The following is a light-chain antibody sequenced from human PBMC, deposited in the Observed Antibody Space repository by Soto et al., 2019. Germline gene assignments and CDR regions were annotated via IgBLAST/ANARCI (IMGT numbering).Light chain of an antibody. J-gene: IGLJ1*01. CDR1: SSDVGSYNY. CDR3: TSYTTSSTYV. Sequence: QSVLTQPASVSGSPGQSIAIACTGTSSDVGSYNYVSWYQRHPDKAPELIIYDVSNRPSGVSDRFSGSKSGNTATLTISGLQAEDEADYYCTSYTTSSTYVFGTGTRSPS. CDR2: DVS. V-gene: IGLV2-14*03.